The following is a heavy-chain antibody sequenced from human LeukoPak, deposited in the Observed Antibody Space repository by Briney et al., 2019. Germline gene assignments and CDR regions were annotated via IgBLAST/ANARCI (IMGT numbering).Heavy chain of an antibody. CDR1: GGSISSYY. CDR2: IYYSGST. Sequence: SETLSLTCTVSGGSISSYYWSWIRQPPGKGLEWIGYIYYSGSTNYNPSLKSRVTISVDTSKNQFSLKLSSVTAADTAVYYCARGGYSGYEYLFDPWGQGTLVTVSS. CDR3: ARGGYSGYEYLFDP. D-gene: IGHD5-12*01. V-gene: IGHV4-59*01. J-gene: IGHJ5*02.